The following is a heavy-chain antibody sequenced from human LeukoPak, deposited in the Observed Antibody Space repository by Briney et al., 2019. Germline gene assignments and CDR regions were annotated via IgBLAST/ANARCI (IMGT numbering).Heavy chain of an antibody. CDR1: GGSFGGYY. CDR2: INHSGST. D-gene: IGHD2-2*01. V-gene: IGHV4-34*01. J-gene: IGHJ5*02. CDR3: ARKSDQLPTNWFDP. Sequence: PSETLSLTCAVYGGSFGGYYWGWIRQPPGKGLEWVGEINHSGSTNYNPSLKSRVTISVDTSKNQFSLKLSLVTGGDKAVYYCARKSDQLPTNWFDPWGQGTLVTVSS.